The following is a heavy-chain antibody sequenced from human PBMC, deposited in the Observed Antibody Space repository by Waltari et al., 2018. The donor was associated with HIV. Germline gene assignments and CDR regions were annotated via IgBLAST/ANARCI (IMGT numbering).Heavy chain of an antibody. V-gene: IGHV1-69*06. CDR3: ARGGCSGGTCYSKSFDL. D-gene: IGHD2-15*01. Sequence: VQLVQSGAEVKKPESSVKVSGKDSGGTFGSYAITWVRQAPGPGPEWMGGFNPMFGTVTYAQKFQGRVTMTADKSTSTVYLELSSLRSEDTAVYYCARGGCSGGTCYSKSFDLWGQGTMVTVSS. CDR1: GGTFGSYA. CDR2: FNPMFGTV. J-gene: IGHJ3*01.